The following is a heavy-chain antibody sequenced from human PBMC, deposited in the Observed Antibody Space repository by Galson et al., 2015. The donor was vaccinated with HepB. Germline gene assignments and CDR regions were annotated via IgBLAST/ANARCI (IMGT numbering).Heavy chain of an antibody. CDR1: KFTFSTYA. CDR3: TRVSTVTHFDC. CDR2: ISSDGVNK. V-gene: IGHV3-30-3*01. Sequence: SLRLSCAASKFTFSTYAMHWVRQAPGKGLEWVAVISSDGVNKYYADSVEGRFTISRDNSKNTLYLQMNSLRGEDTAVYYCTRVSTVTHFDCWGQGTLVTVSS. J-gene: IGHJ4*02. D-gene: IGHD4-17*01.